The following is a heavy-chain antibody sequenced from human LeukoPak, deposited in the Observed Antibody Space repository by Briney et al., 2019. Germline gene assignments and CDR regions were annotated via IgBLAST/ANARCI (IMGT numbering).Heavy chain of an antibody. D-gene: IGHD6-19*01. CDR3: ATAAVGWYSTGAFDI. J-gene: IGHJ3*02. CDR1: GFTFSSYW. CDR2: INSDGSST. Sequence: GGSLRLSCAASGFTFSSYWMHWVRQAPGKGLVWVSRINSDGSSTSYADSAKGRFTISRDNAKNTLYLQMNSLRAEDTAVYYCATAAVGWYSTGAFDIWGQGTMVTVSS. V-gene: IGHV3-74*01.